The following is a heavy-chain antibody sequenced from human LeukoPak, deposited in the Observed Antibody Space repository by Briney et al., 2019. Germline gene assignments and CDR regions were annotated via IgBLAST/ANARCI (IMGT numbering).Heavy chain of an antibody. CDR3: AKGGLGYSGYEAHFDY. Sequence: GGSLRLSCAASGFTFGSYAMSWVRQAPGKGLEWVSAISGSGGSTYYADSVKGRFTISRDNSKNTLYLQMNSLRAEDTAVYYCAKGGLGYSGYEAHFDYWGQGTLVTVSS. CDR1: GFTFGSYA. D-gene: IGHD5-12*01. J-gene: IGHJ4*02. CDR2: ISGSGGST. V-gene: IGHV3-23*01.